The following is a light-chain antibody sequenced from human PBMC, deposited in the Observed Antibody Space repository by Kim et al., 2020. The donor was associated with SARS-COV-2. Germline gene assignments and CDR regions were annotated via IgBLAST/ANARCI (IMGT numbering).Light chain of an antibody. Sequence: ETVLTQSPGTLSLSPGERATLSCRASQSLSRRYLAWYQQRPGQAPRLLIHGASSRATGIPDRFSGSGSGTDFTLTISILEPEDFAVYYCLQYDNSPRTFGQGTKVDIK. CDR3: LQYDNSPRT. CDR2: GAS. CDR1: QSLSRRY. V-gene: IGKV3-20*01. J-gene: IGKJ1*01.